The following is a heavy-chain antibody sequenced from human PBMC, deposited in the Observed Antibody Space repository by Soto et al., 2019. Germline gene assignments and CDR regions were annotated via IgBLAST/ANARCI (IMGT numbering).Heavy chain of an antibody. CDR2: ISSSRSYI. Sequence: PGGSLRLSCAASGFSFTNAWMNWVRQAPGKGLEWVSCISSSRSYIYYADSVKGRFSISRDNAKNSLYLQVNSLRAEDTAVYYCARGTADYYDSSGYLEYWGQGTQVTVSS. D-gene: IGHD3-22*01. CDR1: GFSFTNAW. V-gene: IGHV3-21*06. J-gene: IGHJ4*02. CDR3: ARGTADYYDSSGYLEY.